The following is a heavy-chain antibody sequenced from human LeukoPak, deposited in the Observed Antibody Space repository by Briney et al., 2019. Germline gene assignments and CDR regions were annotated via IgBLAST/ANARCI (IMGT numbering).Heavy chain of an antibody. CDR3: ARGRDAYKVGNF. CDR2: IYNSDYT. J-gene: IGHJ4*02. Sequence: GSLRLSCAASGFTFSSYWMSWIRQPPGKGPEWIGTIYNSDYTYYNPSLTGRVTISMDTSKNQFSLTVTSVTAADTAVYYCARGRDAYKVGNFWGQGALVTVSS. V-gene: IGHV4-39*07. CDR1: GFTFSSYW. D-gene: IGHD5-24*01.